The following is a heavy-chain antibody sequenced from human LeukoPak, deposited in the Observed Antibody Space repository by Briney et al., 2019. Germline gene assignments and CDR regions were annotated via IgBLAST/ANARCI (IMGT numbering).Heavy chain of an antibody. J-gene: IGHJ4*02. CDR1: GFTFSSYA. Sequence: PGGSLRLSCTASGFTFSSYAMHWVRNAPGQGQERVAVISYDGSNKSYADPVKRRFTISRANSKKTLYLQMNSLRAEDTAVYYCARGNSSSRGFYFDYWGQGTLVTVSS. CDR2: ISYDGSNK. D-gene: IGHD6-13*01. V-gene: IGHV3-30-3*01. CDR3: ARGNSSSRGFYFDY.